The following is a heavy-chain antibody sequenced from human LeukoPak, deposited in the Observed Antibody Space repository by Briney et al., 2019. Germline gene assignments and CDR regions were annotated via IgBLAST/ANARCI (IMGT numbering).Heavy chain of an antibody. CDR2: IFGSGGST. Sequence: GGSLRLSCAASGFTFSSYAMYWVRQAPGKGLEWVSGIFGSGGSTHYADSVKGRFTISRDNSKNTVYLQVNSLRAEDTAVYYCAKTTTGYSSGRFPGWPVDYWGQGTLVTVSS. V-gene: IGHV3-23*01. J-gene: IGHJ4*02. CDR3: AKTTTGYSSGRFPGWPVDY. D-gene: IGHD6-19*01. CDR1: GFTFSSYA.